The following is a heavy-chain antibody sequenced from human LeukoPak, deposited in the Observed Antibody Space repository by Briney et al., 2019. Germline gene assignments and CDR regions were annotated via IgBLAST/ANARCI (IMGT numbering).Heavy chain of an antibody. CDR3: ARDLRIVVVTAISDAFDI. D-gene: IGHD2-21*02. Sequence: GGSLRLSCAASGFTFSSNYMSWVRQAPGKGLEWVSVIYSGGSTYYADSVKGRFTISRDNSKNTLYLQMNSLRAEDTAVYYCARDLRIVVVTAISDAFDIWGQGTMVTVSS. V-gene: IGHV3-66*01. CDR2: IYSGGST. J-gene: IGHJ3*02. CDR1: GFTFSSNY.